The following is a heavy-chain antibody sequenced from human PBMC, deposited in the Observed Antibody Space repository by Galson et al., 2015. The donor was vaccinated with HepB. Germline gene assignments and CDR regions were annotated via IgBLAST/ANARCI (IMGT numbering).Heavy chain of an antibody. CDR3: ARDRQGAAEDAFDV. CDR2: IYDTGKT. V-gene: IGHV3-53*01. CDR1: GFTVNNYY. Sequence: SLRLSCAVSGFTVNNYYMNWVRQAPGKGLEWVSIIYDTGKTTYADSVRGRFTVSRDISNNMLFLQMNSLKSEDTALYYCARDRQGAAEDAFDVWGQGTMVTVSS. J-gene: IGHJ3*01. D-gene: IGHD1-14*01.